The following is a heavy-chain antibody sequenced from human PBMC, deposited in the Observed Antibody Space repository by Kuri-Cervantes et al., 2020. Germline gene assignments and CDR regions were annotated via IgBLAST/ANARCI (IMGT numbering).Heavy chain of an antibody. V-gene: IGHV4-4*07. D-gene: IGHD3-22*01. CDR2: IYTSGST. CDR1: GGSISSYY. J-gene: IGHJ5*02. CDR3: AREPPPSYYYDISPLDP. Sequence: SETLSLTCTVSGGSISSYYWSWIRQPAGKGLEWIGRIYTSGSTNYNPSLKSRVTISVDTSENQFSLKLSSVTAADTAVYYCAREPPPSYYYDISPLDPWGQGTLVTVSS.